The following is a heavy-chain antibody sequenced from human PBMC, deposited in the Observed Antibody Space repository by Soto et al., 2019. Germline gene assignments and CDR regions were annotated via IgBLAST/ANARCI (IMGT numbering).Heavy chain of an antibody. Sequence: GGSLRLSCAASGFTFSSYAMSWVRQAPGKGLEWVSAISGSGGSTCYADSVKGRFTISRDNSKNTLYLQMNSLRAEDTAVYYCAKDYGGNSDYYYYYYGMDVWGQGTTVTVSS. CDR3: AKDYGGNSDYYYYYYGMDV. CDR1: GFTFSSYA. J-gene: IGHJ6*02. V-gene: IGHV3-23*01. D-gene: IGHD4-17*01. CDR2: ISGSGGST.